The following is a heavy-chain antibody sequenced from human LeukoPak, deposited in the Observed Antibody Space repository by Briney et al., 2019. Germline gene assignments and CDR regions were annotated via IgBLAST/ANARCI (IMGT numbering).Heavy chain of an antibody. CDR3: ARDRRARGYFDL. Sequence: VASVTVSCKASGYTFTIYGISWVRQAPGQGLEWMGWISAYNGNTNYAQKLQGRVTMTTDTSTSTAYMELRSLRSDDTAVYYCARDRRARGYFDLWGRGTLVTVSS. J-gene: IGHJ2*01. CDR1: GYTFTIYG. CDR2: ISAYNGNT. V-gene: IGHV1-18*01.